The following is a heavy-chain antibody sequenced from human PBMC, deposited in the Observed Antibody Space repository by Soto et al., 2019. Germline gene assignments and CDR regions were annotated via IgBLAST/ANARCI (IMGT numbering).Heavy chain of an antibody. CDR2: INPNTGGT. V-gene: IGHV1-2*02. Sequence: QVQLVQSGAEVKKPGASVEVSCKASGYTFTGYFIHWVRQAPGQGLEWMGWINPNTGGTNFAQKFQDRVTLTRDTSLSTAYMELNRLTSDDTAVYFCGRDSGGDYLTDFYYYAMDVWGQGTTVTVSS. D-gene: IGHD4-17*01. CDR1: GYTFTGYF. CDR3: GRDSGGDYLTDFYYYAMDV. J-gene: IGHJ6*02.